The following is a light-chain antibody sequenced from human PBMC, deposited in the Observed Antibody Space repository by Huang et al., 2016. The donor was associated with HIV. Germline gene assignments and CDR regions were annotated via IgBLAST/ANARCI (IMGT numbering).Light chain of an antibody. Sequence: EIVMTQSPATLSGSPGERVTLSCMANSSVSTNLAWYQQRPGPAPRLLIYGSSTRAPGIPARFSGSGSGTDFSLTISSLQSEDFALYYCHQYNNWLLSFGGGTRVDI. V-gene: IGKV3-15*01. CDR2: GSS. CDR3: HQYNNWLLS. J-gene: IGKJ4*01. CDR1: SSVSTN.